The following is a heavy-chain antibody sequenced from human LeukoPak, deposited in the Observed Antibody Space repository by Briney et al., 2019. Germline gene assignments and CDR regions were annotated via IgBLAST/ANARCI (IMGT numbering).Heavy chain of an antibody. Sequence: ASVKVSCKASGGTFISYAISWVRQAPGQGLEWMGGIIPIFGTANYAQKFQGRVTITTDESTSTAYMELSSLRSEDTTVYYCARGGLGGCFDPWGQGTLVTVSS. CDR3: ARGGLGGCFDP. CDR1: GGTFISYA. CDR2: IIPIFGTA. J-gene: IGHJ5*02. V-gene: IGHV1-69*05. D-gene: IGHD3-16*01.